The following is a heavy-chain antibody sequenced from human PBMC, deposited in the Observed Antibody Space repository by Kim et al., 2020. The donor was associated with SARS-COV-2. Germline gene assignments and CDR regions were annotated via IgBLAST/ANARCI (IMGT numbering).Heavy chain of an antibody. CDR2: IFPSGRA. CDR3: ARVWGYFGSGTSTIDY. V-gene: IGHV4-59*01. CDR1: SDSITSYY. J-gene: IGHJ4*02. Sequence: SETLSLTCSVSSDSITSYYWGWIRQPPGMGLEWVGYIFPSGRANYNPSLKSRVTMSFDTSKNQFSLNLRSVTAADTAVYYCARVWGYFGSGTSTIDYWGQGILVTVSS. D-gene: IGHD3-10*01.